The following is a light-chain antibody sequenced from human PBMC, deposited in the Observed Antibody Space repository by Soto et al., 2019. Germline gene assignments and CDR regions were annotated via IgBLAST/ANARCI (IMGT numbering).Light chain of an antibody. Sequence: VLTQFPGTALFSVWNRPTLSCRASQSISSTYLARYKQNPGQPPRLPDYDAPTRATAIPARFSGSASGTECTLTINTLQPEDFAVYYCQQYYQWPSYTFGQGTKVDIK. V-gene: IGKV3-15*01. CDR3: QQYYQWPSYT. CDR1: QSISSTY. CDR2: DAP. J-gene: IGKJ2*01.